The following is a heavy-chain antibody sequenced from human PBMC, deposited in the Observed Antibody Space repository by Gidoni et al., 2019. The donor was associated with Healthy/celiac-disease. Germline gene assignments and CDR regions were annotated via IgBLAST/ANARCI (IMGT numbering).Heavy chain of an antibody. CDR3: ANSMRISDY. V-gene: IGHV3-23*01. CDR1: GFTFSSYA. Sequence: EVQLLESGGGLVQAGGSLRLSCAASGFTFSSYAMSWVRQAPGKGLGGVSAISGSGGSTYYADSVKGRFTISRDNSKNTLYLQMNSLRAEDTAVYYCANSMRISDYWGQGTLVTVSS. J-gene: IGHJ4*02. CDR2: ISGSGGST.